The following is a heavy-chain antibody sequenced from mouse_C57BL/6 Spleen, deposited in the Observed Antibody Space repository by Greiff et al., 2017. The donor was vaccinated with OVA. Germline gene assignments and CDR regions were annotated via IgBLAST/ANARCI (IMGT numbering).Heavy chain of an antibody. V-gene: IGHV1-55*01. D-gene: IGHD2-5*01. CDR2: IYPGSGGT. CDR3: GNSNSRYYYAMDY. Sequence: QVQLQQPGAELVKPGASVTLSCKASGYTFTSYWITWVKQRPGQGLEWIGDIYPGSGGTAYNEKFKSKATLTVDTSSSTAYMQLSRLTSEDDAVYYCGNSNSRYYYAMDYWGQGTSVTVSS. J-gene: IGHJ4*01. CDR1: GYTFTSYW.